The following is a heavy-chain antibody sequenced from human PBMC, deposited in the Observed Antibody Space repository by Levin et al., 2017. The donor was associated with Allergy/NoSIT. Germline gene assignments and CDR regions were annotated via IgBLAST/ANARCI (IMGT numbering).Heavy chain of an antibody. CDR3: ARDRGSTLEDAFDI. V-gene: IGHV3-30*04. CDR2: ISYDGSNK. J-gene: IGHJ3*02. D-gene: IGHD3-10*01. CDR1: GFTFSSYA. Sequence: GESLKISCAASGFTFSSYAMHWVRQAPGKGLEWVAVISYDGSNKYYADSVKGRFTISRDNSKNTLYLQMNSLRAEDTAVYYCARDRGSTLEDAFDIWGQGTMVTVSS.